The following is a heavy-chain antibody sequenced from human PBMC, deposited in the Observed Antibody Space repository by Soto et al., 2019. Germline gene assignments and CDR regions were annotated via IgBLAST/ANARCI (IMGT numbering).Heavy chain of an antibody. J-gene: IGHJ3*02. CDR3: AREGGSYDSGGYLIRGAFDI. D-gene: IGHD3-22*01. CDR2: IYATGTT. V-gene: IGHV4-4*07. Sequence: SETLSLTCTVSGASISGFYWSWIRKSAGKGLEWIGRIYATGTTDYNPSLKSRVMMSVDTSKNQSSLKLTSVTAADTAVYYCAREGGSYDSGGYLIRGAFDIWGQGTMVTVSS. CDR1: GASISGFY.